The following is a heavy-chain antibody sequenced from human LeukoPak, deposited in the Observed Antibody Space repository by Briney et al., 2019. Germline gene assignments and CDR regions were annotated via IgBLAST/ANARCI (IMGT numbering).Heavy chain of an antibody. CDR3: ARVNYGSGSPFLDY. CDR2: ISSSSNTI. J-gene: IGHJ4*02. D-gene: IGHD3-10*01. Sequence: GGSLRLSCAASGFTFSDYSMNWVRQAPGKGLEWVSYISSSSNTIHYADSVKGRFTISRDNAKNSLYLQMNSLRAEDTAVYYCARVNYGSGSPFLDYWGQGTLVTVSS. V-gene: IGHV3-48*01. CDR1: GFTFSDYS.